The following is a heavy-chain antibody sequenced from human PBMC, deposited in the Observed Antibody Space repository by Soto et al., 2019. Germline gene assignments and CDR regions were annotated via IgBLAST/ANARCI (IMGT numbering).Heavy chain of an antibody. J-gene: IGHJ6*02. CDR1: GGSISSYY. V-gene: IGHV4-59*01. CDR2: IYYSGST. CDR3: ARAGDFWSGYPYGMDV. D-gene: IGHD3-3*01. Sequence: ETLSLTCTVSGGSISSYYWSWIRQPPGKGLEWIGYIYYSGSTNYNPSLKSRVTISVDTSKNQFSLKLSSVTAADTAVYYCARAGDFWSGYPYGMDVGGQGTTVTVSS.